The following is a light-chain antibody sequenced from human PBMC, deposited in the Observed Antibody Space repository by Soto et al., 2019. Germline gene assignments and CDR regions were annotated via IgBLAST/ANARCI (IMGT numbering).Light chain of an antibody. CDR2: GAS. CDR1: QSVSNRY. V-gene: IGKV3-20*01. Sequence: EIVLTQSPGTLSLSPGERATLSCRASQSVSNRYLAWYQQKPGQAPRLLIYGASSRATGIPDRFSGGGSGTDFTLTISRLEPEDFAMYYCQQYGSSPPMYTFGQGTKVDIK. CDR3: QQYGSSPPMYT. J-gene: IGKJ2*01.